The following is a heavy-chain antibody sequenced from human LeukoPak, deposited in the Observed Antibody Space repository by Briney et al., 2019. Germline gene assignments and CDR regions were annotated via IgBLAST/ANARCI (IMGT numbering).Heavy chain of an antibody. D-gene: IGHD2/OR15-2a*01. V-gene: IGHV3-23*01. Sequence: GGSLRLSCAVSGFSFSTYAMTWVRQAPGKGLEWVSVIGGSGGSTYYADSVKGRFTVSRDNSKNTLYLQLTSLRAEDTALYYCAKHKLLWTTNIDYWAREPWSPSPQ. CDR3: AKHKLLWTTNIDY. CDR1: GFSFSTYA. J-gene: IGHJ4*02. CDR2: IGGSGGST.